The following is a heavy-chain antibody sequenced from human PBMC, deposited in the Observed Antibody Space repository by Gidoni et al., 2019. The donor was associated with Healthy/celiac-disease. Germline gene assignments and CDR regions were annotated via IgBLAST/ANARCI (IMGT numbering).Heavy chain of an antibody. CDR3: ARIDGGSSWSNLNSYYHYYGMDV. CDR1: GFTFRSYS. D-gene: IGHD6-13*01. Sequence: EVQLVESGGGLVKPGGSLRLSCAASGFTFRSYSMNWVRQAPGKGLEWVSSISSSSSYIYYADSVKGRFTISRDNAKNSLYLQMNSLRAEDTAVYYCARIDGGSSWSNLNSYYHYYGMDVWGQGTTVTVSS. V-gene: IGHV3-21*01. CDR2: ISSSSSYI. J-gene: IGHJ6*02.